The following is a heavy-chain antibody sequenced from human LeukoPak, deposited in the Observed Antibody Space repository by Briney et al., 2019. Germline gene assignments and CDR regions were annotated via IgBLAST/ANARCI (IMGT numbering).Heavy chain of an antibody. D-gene: IGHD3-10*01. CDR2: INHSGST. CDR3: ARGSAITMVRGVIRRWFDP. CDR1: GGSFSGYY. J-gene: IGHJ5*02. V-gene: IGHV4-34*01. Sequence: SETLSLTCAVYGGSFSGYYWSWIRQPPGKGLEWIGEINHSGSTNYNPSLKSRVTISVDTSKNQSSLELSSVTAADTAVYYCARGSAITMVRGVIRRWFDPWGQGTLVTVSS.